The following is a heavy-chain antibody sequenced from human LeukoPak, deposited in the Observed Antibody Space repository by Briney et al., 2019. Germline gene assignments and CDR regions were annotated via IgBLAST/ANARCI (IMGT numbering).Heavy chain of an antibody. D-gene: IGHD6-13*01. J-gene: IGHJ6*04. CDR1: GGSISSYY. CDR2: IYYSGST. Sequence: SETLSLTCTVSGGSISSYYWSWIRQPPGKGLEWIGYIYYSGSTNYNPSLKSRVTISVDTSKNQFSLKLSSVTAADTAVYYCASSRRTLSSSWPNKNYYYYGMDVWGKGTTVTVSS. CDR3: ASSRRTLSSSWPNKNYYYYGMDV. V-gene: IGHV4-59*01.